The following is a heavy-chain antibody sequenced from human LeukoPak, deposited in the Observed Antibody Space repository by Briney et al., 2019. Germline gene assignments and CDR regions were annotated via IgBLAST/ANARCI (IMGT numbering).Heavy chain of an antibody. V-gene: IGHV3-30*18. CDR1: GFTFSSYG. CDR3: AKLTGYSSTSPPDAFDI. J-gene: IGHJ3*02. D-gene: IGHD6-13*01. CDR2: ISYDGSNK. Sequence: GGSLRLSCAASGFTFSSYGMHWVRQAPGKGLEWVAVISYDGSNKYYADSVKGRFSISRDNSKNTLYLQMNSLRAEDTAVYYCAKLTGYSSTSPPDAFDIWGQGTMVTVSS.